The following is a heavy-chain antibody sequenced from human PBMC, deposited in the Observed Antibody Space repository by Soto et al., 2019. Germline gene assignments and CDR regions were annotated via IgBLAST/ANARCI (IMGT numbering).Heavy chain of an antibody. CDR1: GGSISSSNW. CDR2: IYHSGST. J-gene: IGHJ4*02. V-gene: IGHV4-4*02. Sequence: PSETLSLTCAVSGGSISSSNWWSWVRQPPGKGLEWIGEIYHSGSTNYNPSLKSRVTISVDKSKNQFSLKLSSVTAADTAVYYCAATPRDGYNDDYWGQGTLVTVSS. CDR3: AATPRDGYNDDY. D-gene: IGHD5-12*01.